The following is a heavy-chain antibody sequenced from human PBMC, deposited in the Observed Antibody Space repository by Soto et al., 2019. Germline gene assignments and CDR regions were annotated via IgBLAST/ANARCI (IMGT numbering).Heavy chain of an antibody. Sequence: GGSLKISCKGSGYSINNNWMGWVRQMPGKGLEWMGIIHPGDSDSRYSPSFQGQVTMSVDKSINTAYLQWSSLKASDTAMYYCARRDSSGFPDYWGHGTLVTVYS. V-gene: IGHV5-51*01. CDR3: ARRDSSGFPDY. CDR2: IHPGDSDS. D-gene: IGHD3-22*01. J-gene: IGHJ4*01. CDR1: GYSINNNW.